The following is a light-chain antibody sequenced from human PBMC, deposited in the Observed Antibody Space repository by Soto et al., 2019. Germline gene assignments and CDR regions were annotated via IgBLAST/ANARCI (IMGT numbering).Light chain of an antibody. CDR3: QQYGSSGT. CDR1: HSVNSY. V-gene: IGKV3-20*01. Sequence: GLTNTPCTLALCPEERATLSCRASHSVNSYLAWYQQKPGQAPRLLIYGASNRATGIPDRFSGSGSGTDFTLTISRLEPEDFAVYYCQQYGSSGTFGQGTKVDI. CDR2: GAS. J-gene: IGKJ1*01.